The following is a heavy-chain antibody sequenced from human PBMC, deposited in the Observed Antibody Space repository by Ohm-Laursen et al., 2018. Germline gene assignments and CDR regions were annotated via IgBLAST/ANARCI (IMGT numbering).Heavy chain of an antibody. J-gene: IGHJ6*02. CDR2: ISYHGSNE. CDR3: ARDQVAAAGTAEVHYYYYGMDV. Sequence: SLRLSCAASGFTFSSYAMHWVRQAPGKGLEWVAVISYHGSNEYYADSVKGRFTISRDNSKNTLYLQMNSLRAEDTAVYYCARDQVAAAGTAEVHYYYYGMDVWGQGTTVTVSS. V-gene: IGHV3-30*03. D-gene: IGHD6-13*01. CDR1: GFTFSSYA.